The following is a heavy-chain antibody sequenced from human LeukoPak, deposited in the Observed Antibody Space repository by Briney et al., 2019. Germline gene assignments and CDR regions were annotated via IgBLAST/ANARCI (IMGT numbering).Heavy chain of an antibody. J-gene: IGHJ6*02. CDR1: GFTFSSYD. CDR2: IGTAGDT. D-gene: IGHD6-13*01. V-gene: IGHV3-13*01. Sequence: PGGSLRLSCAASGFTFSSYDMHWVRQATGKGLEWVSAIGTAGDTYYPGSVKGRFTISRENAKNSLYLQMNSLRAGDTAVYYCARESSSWYYYYGMDVWGQGTTVTVSS. CDR3: ARESSSWYYYYGMDV.